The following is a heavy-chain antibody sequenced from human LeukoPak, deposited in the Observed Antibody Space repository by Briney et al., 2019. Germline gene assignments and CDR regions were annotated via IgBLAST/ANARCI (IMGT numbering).Heavy chain of an antibody. D-gene: IGHD3-10*01. J-gene: IGHJ3*01. Sequence: SETLSLTCTVSGVSISTYFWSWIRQPPGNGLEWIGYVYYSGNTNYNPSLQSRVTISIDTPKKYFSLKLTSLTAADTAFYYCARGARDTGRAFDLWGQGTMVTVSS. CDR2: VYYSGNT. V-gene: IGHV4-59*01. CDR1: GVSISTYF. CDR3: ARGARDTGRAFDL.